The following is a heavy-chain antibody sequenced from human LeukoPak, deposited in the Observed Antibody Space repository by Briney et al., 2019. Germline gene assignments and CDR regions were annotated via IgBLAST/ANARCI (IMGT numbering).Heavy chain of an antibody. Sequence: SETLSLTCTVSGGSISSGGYYWSWIRQHPGKGLEWIGYIYYSGSTYYNPSLKSRVTTSVDTSKNQFSLKLSSVTAADTAVYYCARVDTAMVTVDYWGQGTLVTVSS. D-gene: IGHD5-18*01. CDR3: ARVDTAMVTVDY. V-gene: IGHV4-31*03. CDR2: IYYSGST. CDR1: GGSISSGGYY. J-gene: IGHJ4*02.